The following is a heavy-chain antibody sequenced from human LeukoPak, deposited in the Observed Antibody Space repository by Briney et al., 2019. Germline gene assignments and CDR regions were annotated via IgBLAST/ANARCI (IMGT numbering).Heavy chain of an antibody. CDR2: IYYSGST. CDR3: ARHSSLGYYYGSGNPLGV. Sequence: PSETLSLTCTVSGGSISSSSYYWGWIRQPPGKGLEWIGSIYYSGSTYYNPSLKSRVTISVDTSKNQFSLKLSSVTAADTAVYYCARHSSLGYYYGSGNPLGVWGQGTTVTVSS. V-gene: IGHV4-39*01. J-gene: IGHJ6*02. CDR1: GGSISSSSYY. D-gene: IGHD3-10*01.